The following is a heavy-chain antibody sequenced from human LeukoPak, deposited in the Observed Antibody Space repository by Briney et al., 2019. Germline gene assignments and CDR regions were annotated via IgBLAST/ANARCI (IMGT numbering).Heavy chain of an antibody. J-gene: IGHJ4*02. CDR2: INPNSGGT. D-gene: IGHD6-13*01. CDR3: ASSIAAAGLDYFDY. Sequence: ASVKVSCKASGYTFTGYYMHWVRQAPGQGLEWMGWINPNSGGTNYAQKFQGRVTMTRDTSISTAYMELSRLRSDDTAVYYCASSIAAAGLDYFDYWGQGTLVTVSS. V-gene: IGHV1-2*02. CDR1: GYTFTGYY.